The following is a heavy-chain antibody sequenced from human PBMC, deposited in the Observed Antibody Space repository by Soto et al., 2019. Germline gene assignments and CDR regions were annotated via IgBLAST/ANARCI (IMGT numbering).Heavy chain of an antibody. Sequence: GGSLRLSCAASGFTLSDHYLDWVRQAPGKGLEWVGRSRHKAKSFTTDYAASVKGRFTISRDDSKNSLYLQMNSLKSEDTAVYYCTSASTPDSRAYDYWGQGTLVTVTS. CDR3: TSASTPDSRAYDY. CDR2: SRHKAKSFTT. J-gene: IGHJ4*02. V-gene: IGHV3-72*01. D-gene: IGHD2-2*01. CDR1: GFTLSDHY.